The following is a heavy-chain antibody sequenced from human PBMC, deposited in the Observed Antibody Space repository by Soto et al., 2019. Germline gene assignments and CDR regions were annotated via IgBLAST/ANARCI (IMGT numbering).Heavy chain of an antibody. D-gene: IGHD3-22*01. J-gene: IGHJ4*02. CDR2: IIPIFGTA. V-gene: IGHV1-69*06. Sequence: QVQLVQSGAEVKKPGSSVKVSCKASGGTFSSYAISWVRQAPGQGLEWMGGIIPIFGTANYAQRFQGRVTITADKSTSTAYMELSSLRSEDTAVYYCVSAYDSSGYYPYYFDYWGQGTLVTVSS. CDR3: VSAYDSSGYYPYYFDY. CDR1: GGTFSSYA.